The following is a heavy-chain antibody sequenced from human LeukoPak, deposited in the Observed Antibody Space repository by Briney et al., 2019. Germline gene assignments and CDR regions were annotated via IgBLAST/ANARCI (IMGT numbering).Heavy chain of an antibody. CDR1: GGSINSYY. CDR2: IYYTGST. Sequence: MSSETLCLTCSVSGGSINSYYWSWYRQPPGKELEWIGYIYYTGSTNYNPSLKSRVTISVDTSKNQFFLKLSSVTAADTAVYYCAIRESSGYYSPWGQGTLVTVSS. V-gene: IGHV4-59*01. J-gene: IGHJ4*02. CDR3: AIRESSGYYSP. D-gene: IGHD3-22*01.